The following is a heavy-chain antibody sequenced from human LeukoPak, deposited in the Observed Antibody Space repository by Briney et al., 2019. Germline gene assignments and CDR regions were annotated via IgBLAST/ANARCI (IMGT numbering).Heavy chain of an antibody. D-gene: IGHD1-26*01. Sequence: SETLSLTCTVSGGSINCYYWNWIRQPPGKGLEWIGYIYSSGITSYNPSLKGRVTVSLDTSKNQVSLKLSSVTAADTAVYFCARGYSAHDGIFDYWGQGTLVTVSS. CDR2: IYSSGIT. J-gene: IGHJ4*02. CDR1: GGSINCYY. CDR3: ARGYSAHDGIFDY. V-gene: IGHV4-59*01.